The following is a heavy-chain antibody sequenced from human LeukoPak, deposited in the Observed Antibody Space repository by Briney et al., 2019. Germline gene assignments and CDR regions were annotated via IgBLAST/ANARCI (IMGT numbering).Heavy chain of an antibody. J-gene: IGHJ4*02. CDR1: VFTFCSYW. D-gene: IGHD3-9*01. Sequence: PGGSLRLPCAASVFTFCSYWMHWVRRAPGKGVVWVSHINSDGSSTTYADCERRRYPIHRHNDKNTVYLQVQSLRDEHSAVYQCASAGRGLRYFDWLTYDYWGQGTLVTVSS. CDR3: ASAGRGLRYFDWLTYDY. V-gene: IGHV3-74*03. CDR2: INSDGSST.